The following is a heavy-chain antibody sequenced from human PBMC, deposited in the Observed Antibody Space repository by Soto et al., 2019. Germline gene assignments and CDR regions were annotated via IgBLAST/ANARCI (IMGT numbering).Heavy chain of an antibody. CDR3: ARYKVGMVDY. V-gene: IGHV1-8*01. Sequence: QVQLVQTGGMVKKPGASVRVSCKASGYTFTSYDINWVRQATGQGLEWMGWMNPNRGNTGYAQKFQGRVTKTRNTSISTAYMELSSLRSEDTAVYYCARYKVGMVDYWGQGTLVTVSS. D-gene: IGHD5-12*01. CDR1: GYTFTSYD. CDR2: MNPNRGNT. J-gene: IGHJ4*02.